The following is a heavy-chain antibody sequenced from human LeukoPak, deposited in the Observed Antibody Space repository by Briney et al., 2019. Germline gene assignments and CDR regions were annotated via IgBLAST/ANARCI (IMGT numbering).Heavy chain of an antibody. D-gene: IGHD6-13*01. CDR3: ARVIIAAAASYYYYYMDV. V-gene: IGHV1-2*02. CDR1: GYTFTGYY. J-gene: IGHJ6*03. CDR2: INPNSGGT. Sequence: ASVKVSCEASGYTFTGYYMHWVRQAPGQGLEWMGWINPNSGGTNYAQKFQGRVTMTRDTSISTAYMELSRLRSDDTAVYYCARVIIAAAASYYYYYMDVWGKGTTVTVSS.